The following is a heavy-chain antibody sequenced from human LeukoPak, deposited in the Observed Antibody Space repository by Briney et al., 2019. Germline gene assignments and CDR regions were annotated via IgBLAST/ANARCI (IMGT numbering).Heavy chain of an antibody. D-gene: IGHD3-10*01. V-gene: IGHV1-18*01. CDR3: ARLLGGSGSYGYFDY. Sequence: ASVKVSCKASGYTFTSYGISWVRQAPGQGLEWMGWISAYNGNTNYAQKLQGRVTMTTDTSTSTAYMELRSLRSEDTAVYYCARLLGGSGSYGYFDYWGQGTLVTVSS. CDR1: GYTFTSYG. J-gene: IGHJ4*02. CDR2: ISAYNGNT.